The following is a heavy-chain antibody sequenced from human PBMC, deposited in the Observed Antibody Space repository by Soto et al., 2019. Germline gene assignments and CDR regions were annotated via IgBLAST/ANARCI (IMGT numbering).Heavy chain of an antibody. CDR3: ARDPGIAVVGRGTSFEH. Sequence: QVQLVQSGAEVKNPGSSVKVSCKASGDTFRNYAFTWVRQAPGQGLEWMGTIIPLFSTRYAQKFQGRVTMTADESTSTVYMDLSSLKSDDTAVYYCARDPGIAVVGRGTSFEHWGQGTLVTVSS. CDR1: GDTFRNYA. J-gene: IGHJ4*02. CDR2: IIPLFST. D-gene: IGHD6-19*01. V-gene: IGHV1-69*18.